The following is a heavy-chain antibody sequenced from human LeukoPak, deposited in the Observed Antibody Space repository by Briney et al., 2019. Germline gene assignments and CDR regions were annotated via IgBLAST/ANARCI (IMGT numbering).Heavy chain of an antibody. D-gene: IGHD6-13*01. CDR3: ARYIAAAEFDP. J-gene: IGHJ5*02. Sequence: PSETLSLTCTVSGGSISSSSYYWGWIRQPPGKGLEWIGSIYYSGSTYYNPSLKSRVTISVDTSKNQFSLKLSSVTAADTAFYYCARYIAAAEFDPWGQGTLVTVSS. CDR2: IYYSGST. CDR1: GGSISSSSYY. V-gene: IGHV4-39*07.